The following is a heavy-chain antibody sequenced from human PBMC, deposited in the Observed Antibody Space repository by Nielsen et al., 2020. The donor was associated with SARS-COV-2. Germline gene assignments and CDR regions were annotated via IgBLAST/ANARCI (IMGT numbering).Heavy chain of an antibody. D-gene: IGHD3-22*01. CDR1: GYTFTGYY. CDR2: INPNSGGT. V-gene: IGHV1-2*02. J-gene: IGHJ6*02. CDR3: ARDDTMIVLGGMDV. Sequence: ASVKVSCKASGYTFTGYYMHWVRQAPGQGLEWMGWINPNSGGTNYAQKFQGRVTMTRDTSISTAYMELSRLRSDDTAVYYCARDDTMIVLGGMDVWGQGTTVTVSS.